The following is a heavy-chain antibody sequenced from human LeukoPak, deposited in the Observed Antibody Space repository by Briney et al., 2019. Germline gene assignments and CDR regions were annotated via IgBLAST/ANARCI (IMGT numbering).Heavy chain of an antibody. CDR2: ISASGGST. V-gene: IGHV3-23*01. J-gene: IGHJ4*02. CDR3: AKDRFYDSSGYGDY. CDR1: GFTFSRSD. D-gene: IGHD3-22*01. Sequence: GGSLRLSCEASGFTFSRSDMIWVRQAPGKGLEWVSIISASGGSTFYADSVRGRFTISRDNSENTLYLQMNSLRAEDTAVYYCAKDRFYDSSGYGDYWGQGTLVTVSS.